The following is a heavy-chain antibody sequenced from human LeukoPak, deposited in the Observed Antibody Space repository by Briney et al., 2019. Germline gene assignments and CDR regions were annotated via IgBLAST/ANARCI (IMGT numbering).Heavy chain of an antibody. J-gene: IGHJ6*03. Sequence: QSGGSLRLSCAASGFTFSSHWMHWVRQAPGKGLVWVSRINTDGSSTNHAASVKGRFTISRDNAKNTLYLQMNSLRAEDTAVYYCARGGTFYFDSSVYFNYYYMDVWGKGTTVSVSS. D-gene: IGHD3-22*01. CDR1: GFTFSSHW. CDR2: INTDGSST. V-gene: IGHV3-74*01. CDR3: ARGGTFYFDSSVYFNYYYMDV.